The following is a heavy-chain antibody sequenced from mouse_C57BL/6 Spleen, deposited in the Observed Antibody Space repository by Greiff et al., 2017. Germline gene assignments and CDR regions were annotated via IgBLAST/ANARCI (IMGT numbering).Heavy chain of an antibody. Sequence: EVKLVESGGGLVQPGGSLKLSCAASGFTFSDYYMYWVRQTPEKRLEWVAYISNGGGSTYYPDTVKGRFTISRDNAKNTLYLQMSRLKSEDTAMYYCARHENSNYGAWFAYWGQGTLVTVSA. D-gene: IGHD2-5*01. CDR2: ISNGGGST. CDR3: ARHENSNYGAWFAY. V-gene: IGHV5-12*01. CDR1: GFTFSDYY. J-gene: IGHJ3*01.